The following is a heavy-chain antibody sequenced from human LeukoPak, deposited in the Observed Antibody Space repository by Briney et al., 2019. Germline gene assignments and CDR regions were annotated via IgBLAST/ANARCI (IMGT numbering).Heavy chain of an antibody. CDR3: ASLLTGDPPGYFDY. J-gene: IGHJ4*02. CDR1: GGSISSGGYY. Sequence: PSETLSLTCTVSGGSISSGGYYWSWIRQPPGKGLEWIGYIYHSGSTYYNPSLKSRVTISVDRSKNQFSLKLSSVTAADTAVYYCASLLTGDPPGYFDYWGQGTLVTVSS. V-gene: IGHV4-30-2*01. CDR2: IYHSGST. D-gene: IGHD7-27*01.